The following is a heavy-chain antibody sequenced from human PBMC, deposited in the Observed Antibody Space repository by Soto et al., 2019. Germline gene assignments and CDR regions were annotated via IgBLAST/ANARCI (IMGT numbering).Heavy chain of an antibody. CDR3: ARESEDLTSNFDY. CDR1: GFTFTRYS. CDR2: ISSTTNYI. J-gene: IGHJ4*02. Sequence: GGSLRLSCAASGFTFTRYSMNWVRHAPGKGLEWVSSISSTTNYIYYGDSMKGRFTISRDNAKNSLYLEMNSLRAEDTAVYYCARESEDLTSNFDYWGQGTLVTVSS. V-gene: IGHV3-21*06.